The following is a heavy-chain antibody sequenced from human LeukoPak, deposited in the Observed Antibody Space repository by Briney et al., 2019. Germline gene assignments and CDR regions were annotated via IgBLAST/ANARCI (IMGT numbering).Heavy chain of an antibody. J-gene: IGHJ4*02. D-gene: IGHD5-12*01. CDR3: ARDLRSFGWLRRPYYCDY. V-gene: IGHV3-64*01. CDR1: GFRFNNYA. Sequence: GGSLRLSCAASGFRFNNYAMYWVRQAPGKGLEYVSAISSNGGSTYYANSVKGRFTISRDNSKNTLYLQMGSLRAEDMAVYYCARDLRSFGWLRRPYYCDYWGQGTLVTVSS. CDR2: ISSNGGST.